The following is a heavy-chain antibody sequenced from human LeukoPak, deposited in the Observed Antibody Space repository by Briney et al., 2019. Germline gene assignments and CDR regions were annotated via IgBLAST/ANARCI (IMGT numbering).Heavy chain of an antibody. D-gene: IGHD6-19*01. J-gene: IGHJ4*02. Sequence: GGSLRLSCAASGFTFSSYGMTWVRQAPGKGLEWVSGISTSGSSTYYADSVKGRFTISRDNSKNTLYLQMNSLRVDDTAVYYCAKDSNRISSGCDYWGQGTLVTVSS. CDR2: ISTSGSST. CDR1: GFTFSSYG. V-gene: IGHV3-23*01. CDR3: AKDSNRISSGCDY.